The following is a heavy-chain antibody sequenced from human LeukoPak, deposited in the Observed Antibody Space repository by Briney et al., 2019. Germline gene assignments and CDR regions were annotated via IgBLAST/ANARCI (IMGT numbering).Heavy chain of an antibody. D-gene: IGHD6-6*01. V-gene: IGHV1-2*02. CDR3: ARVDIAARVPDY. J-gene: IGHJ4*02. CDR1: GCTFTGYY. Sequence: ASVKVSCKDSGCTFTGYYMHWVRQAPGQGLDWMGWINSNSGGTNYAQKFQGRVTMTRDTSISTAYMELSRLRSDDTGVYYCARVDIAARVPDYWGQGTLVTVSS. CDR2: INSNSGGT.